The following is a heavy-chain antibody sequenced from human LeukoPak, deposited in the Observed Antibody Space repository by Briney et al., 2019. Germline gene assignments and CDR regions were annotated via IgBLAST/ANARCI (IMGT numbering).Heavy chain of an antibody. Sequence: GGSLRLSCAASGFTFSSYAMSWVRQAPGKGLEWVSTISGSGDNTYYTDSVKGRFAISRDNSRNTLYLQMNSLRAEDTALYYCAKEGVRDSGSQGWHFDSWGQGTLVTVSS. CDR1: GFTFSSYA. J-gene: IGHJ4*02. D-gene: IGHD1-26*01. V-gene: IGHV3-23*01. CDR3: AKEGVRDSGSQGWHFDS. CDR2: ISGSGDNT.